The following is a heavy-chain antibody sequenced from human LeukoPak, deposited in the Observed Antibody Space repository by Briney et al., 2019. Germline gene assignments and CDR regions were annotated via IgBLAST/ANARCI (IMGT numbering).Heavy chain of an antibody. D-gene: IGHD4-17*01. Sequence: ASVKVSCKASGYTFTGYYMHWVRQAPGQGLEWMGRINPNSGGTNYAQKFQGRVTMTRDTSISTAYMELSRLRSDDTAVYYCAKSPSGDRYYFDYWGQGTLVTVSS. CDR3: AKSPSGDRYYFDY. CDR2: INPNSGGT. V-gene: IGHV1-2*06. J-gene: IGHJ4*02. CDR1: GYTFTGYY.